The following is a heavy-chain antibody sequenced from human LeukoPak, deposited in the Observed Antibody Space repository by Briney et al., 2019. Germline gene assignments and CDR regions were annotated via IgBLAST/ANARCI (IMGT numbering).Heavy chain of an antibody. Sequence: GGSLRLSCAASGFTFSSCSMNWVRQAPGKGLEWVSYISSSGSYVDYADSVRGRFTISRDNAKNSLFLQMNSLRAEDTAVYYCAGEFSSSPASMDVGGQGTTVTVSS. V-gene: IGHV3-21*01. J-gene: IGHJ6*02. CDR2: ISSSGSYV. D-gene: IGHD6-13*01. CDR3: AGEFSSSPASMDV. CDR1: GFTFSSCS.